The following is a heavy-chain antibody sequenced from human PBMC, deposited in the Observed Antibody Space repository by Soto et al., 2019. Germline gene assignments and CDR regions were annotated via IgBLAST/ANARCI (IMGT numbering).Heavy chain of an antibody. CDR3: AKRPLNWGRWYFDL. Sequence: EVQLLESGGGLVQPGGSLRLSCAASGITFSNYAMTWVRQAPGKGLEWVSVISDSGSFIFYADSVKGRFTISRDNSGGTLYLQMNSLRAEDTAIYYCAKRPLNWGRWYFDLWGRGTLVTVSS. V-gene: IGHV3-23*01. CDR1: GITFSNYA. CDR2: ISDSGSFI. J-gene: IGHJ2*01. D-gene: IGHD7-27*01.